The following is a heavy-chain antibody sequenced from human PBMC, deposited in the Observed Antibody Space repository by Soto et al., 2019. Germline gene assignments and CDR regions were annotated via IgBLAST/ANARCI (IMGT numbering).Heavy chain of an antibody. Sequence: QVQLVESGGGVVQPGRSLRLSCAASGFTFSSYGMHWVRQAPGKGLEWVAVISYDGSNKYYADSVKGRFTISRDNSKNTLYLQMNSLRAEDTAVYYCAKDLGLSGSYGGFDYWGQETLVTVSS. CDR1: GFTFSSYG. CDR2: ISYDGSNK. CDR3: AKDLGLSGSYGGFDY. J-gene: IGHJ4*02. D-gene: IGHD3-10*01. V-gene: IGHV3-30*18.